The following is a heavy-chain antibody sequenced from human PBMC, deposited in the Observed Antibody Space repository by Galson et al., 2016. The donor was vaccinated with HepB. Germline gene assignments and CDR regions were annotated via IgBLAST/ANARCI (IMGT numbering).Heavy chain of an antibody. Sequence: SLRLSCAASGFTFSNYYMSWIRQAPGKGLEWVSYISSISTHTNYADSVKGRFTISRDNAKKSVYLQMNRLRAEDTAVYYCARVLGYYYGMDVWGQGTTVTVSS. V-gene: IGHV3-11*05. J-gene: IGHJ6*02. CDR1: GFTFSNYY. CDR3: ARVLGYYYGMDV. D-gene: IGHD7-27*01. CDR2: ISSISTHT.